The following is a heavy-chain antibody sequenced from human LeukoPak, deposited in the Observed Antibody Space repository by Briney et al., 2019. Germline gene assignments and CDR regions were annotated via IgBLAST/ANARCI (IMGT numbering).Heavy chain of an antibody. CDR2: ISGSGGST. Sequence: GGSLRLSCAASGFTFSSYAMSWVRQAPGKGLEWVSAISGSGGSTYYADSVKGRFTISRDNSKNTLYLQMNSLRAGDTAVYYCAKSSYYYDSSGYPDYWGQGTLVTVSS. CDR1: GFTFSSYA. CDR3: AKSSYYYDSSGYPDY. D-gene: IGHD3-22*01. J-gene: IGHJ4*02. V-gene: IGHV3-23*01.